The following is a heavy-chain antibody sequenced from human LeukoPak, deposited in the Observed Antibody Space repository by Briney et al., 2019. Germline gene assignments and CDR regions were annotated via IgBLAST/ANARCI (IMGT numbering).Heavy chain of an antibody. Sequence: ASVKVSCKASGDSFGTYGITWVRQALGQGLEWMGGFNPIFGSAQYAQKFQGRVTMTEDTSTDTAYMELSSLRSEDTAVYYCAAEAVAGMNFDFWGQGTLVTVSS. CDR1: GDSFGTYG. D-gene: IGHD6-19*01. CDR3: AAEAVAGMNFDF. J-gene: IGHJ4*02. CDR2: FNPIFGSA. V-gene: IGHV1-69*06.